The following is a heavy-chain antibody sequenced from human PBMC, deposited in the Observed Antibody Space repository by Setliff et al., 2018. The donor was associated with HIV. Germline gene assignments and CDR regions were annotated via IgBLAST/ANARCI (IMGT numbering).Heavy chain of an antibody. Sequence: PSETLSLTCTVSGGSFSTYYWSWIRQPAGEGPEYIGRVHSTGTTIYNPSLKSRVTMSVDASKNQLSLKLRSVTAADTAVYYCARGGRSDGYHIASWGQGILVTVSS. CDR3: ARGGRSDGYHIAS. CDR2: VHSTGTT. D-gene: IGHD2-15*01. V-gene: IGHV4-4*07. J-gene: IGHJ4*02. CDR1: GGSFSTYY.